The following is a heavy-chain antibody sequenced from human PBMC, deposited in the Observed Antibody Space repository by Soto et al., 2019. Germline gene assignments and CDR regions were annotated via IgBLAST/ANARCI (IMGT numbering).Heavy chain of an antibody. J-gene: IGHJ4*02. CDR1: GFSFRDYF. CDR2: IGPYGNSI. D-gene: IGHD1-1*01. V-gene: IGHV3-11*01. Sequence: RGESLKISWAASGFSFRDYFMGWLRQAPGKGLEWVSYIGPYGNSIYYADSVKGRFTISRDDATKSLHLHMNSLRTDDTAVYYCARDDNTYGVYWGQGTPVTV. CDR3: ARDDNTYGVY.